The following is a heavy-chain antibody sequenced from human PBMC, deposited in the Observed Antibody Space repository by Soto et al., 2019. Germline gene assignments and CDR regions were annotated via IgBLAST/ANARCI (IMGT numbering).Heavy chain of an antibody. Sequence: SVKVSCKASGGTFSSYAISWVRQAPGQGLEWMGGIIPIFGTANYAQKFQGRVTITADESTSTAYMELSSLRSEDTAVYYCARDGRGYCSGGSCPLNYYYYDGMDVWGQGTTVTGSS. V-gene: IGHV1-69*13. CDR2: IIPIFGTA. D-gene: IGHD2-15*01. J-gene: IGHJ6*02. CDR1: GGTFSSYA. CDR3: ARDGRGYCSGGSCPLNYYYYDGMDV.